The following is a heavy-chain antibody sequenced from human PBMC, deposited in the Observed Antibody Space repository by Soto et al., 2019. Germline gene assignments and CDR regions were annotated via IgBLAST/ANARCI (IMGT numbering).Heavy chain of an antibody. Sequence: SETLSLTCAVYGGSFSGYYWSWICQPPGKGLERIGEINHSGSTNYNPSLKSRVTISVDTSKNQFSLNLSSVTAADTAVYYCSRGLYYDSSGYPYYYYYYGMDVWGQGTTVTVSS. CDR1: GGSFSGYY. V-gene: IGHV4-34*01. D-gene: IGHD3-22*01. CDR3: SRGLYYDSSGYPYYYYYYGMDV. J-gene: IGHJ6*02. CDR2: INHSGST.